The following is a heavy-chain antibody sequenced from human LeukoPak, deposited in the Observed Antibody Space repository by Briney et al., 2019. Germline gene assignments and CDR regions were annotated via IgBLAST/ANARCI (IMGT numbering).Heavy chain of an antibody. CDR1: GFTFSSCS. J-gene: IGHJ3*02. CDR2: ISTSSGFI. Sequence: GGSLRLSCAASGFTFSSCSMNWVRQAPGKGLEWVSSISTSSGFIYYADSVKGRFTISRDNSKKTLYLQMNSLRAEDTAVYYCAKGPVVTFDIWGQGTMVTVSS. D-gene: IGHD2-15*01. V-gene: IGHV3-21*04. CDR3: AKGPVVTFDI.